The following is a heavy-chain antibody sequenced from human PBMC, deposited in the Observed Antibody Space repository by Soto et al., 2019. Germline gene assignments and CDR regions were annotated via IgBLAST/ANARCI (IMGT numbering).Heavy chain of an antibody. Sequence: PSETLSLTCTVSGGSVSSSSYYWGWIRQPPGKGLEWIGSIYYSGSTYYNPSLKSRVTISVDTSKNQFSLKLSSVTAADTAVYYCERHASLLHYDSSGYIDYWGQGTLVIVSS. J-gene: IGHJ4*02. CDR2: IYYSGST. V-gene: IGHV4-39*01. CDR3: ERHASLLHYDSSGYIDY. D-gene: IGHD3-22*01. CDR1: GGSVSSSSYY.